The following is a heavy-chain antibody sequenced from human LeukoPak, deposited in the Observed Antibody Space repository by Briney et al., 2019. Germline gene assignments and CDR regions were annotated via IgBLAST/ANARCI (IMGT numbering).Heavy chain of an antibody. CDR2: IISSGSTI. V-gene: IGHV3-48*03. D-gene: IGHD4-17*01. J-gene: IGHJ3*02. CDR1: GFTFSRYE. CDR3: ARWEDGDSTLVDAFDI. Sequence: GGSLPLSRAPSGFTFSRYEMNWVRQAPGKGLEWVSYIISSGSTIYYAASVKGRFTISRVNAKNLLYLHMYSLRAEDRAFYYCARWEDGDSTLVDAFDIWGGETMVTVSS.